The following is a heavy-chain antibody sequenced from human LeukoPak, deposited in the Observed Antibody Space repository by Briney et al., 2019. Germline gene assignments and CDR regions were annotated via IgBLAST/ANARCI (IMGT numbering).Heavy chain of an antibody. Sequence: GESLKISCKGSGYCFINYWITWVRPMPGKGLEWMGSIHPSDSDSRYSPRYSPSFQGQVTVSVDKSISTAYLQWSSLKASDTAIYYCAMVTSSNLATIDYWGQGTLVTVSS. V-gene: IGHV5-51*01. CDR1: GYCFINYW. J-gene: IGHJ4*02. D-gene: IGHD1-14*01. CDR3: AMVTSSNLATIDY. CDR2: IHPSDSDSRYSP.